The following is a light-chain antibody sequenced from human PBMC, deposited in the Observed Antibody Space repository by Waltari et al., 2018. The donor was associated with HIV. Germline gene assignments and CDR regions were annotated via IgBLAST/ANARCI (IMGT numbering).Light chain of an antibody. CDR1: QRVSSN. J-gene: IGKJ4*01. CDR2: GAS. V-gene: IGKV3-15*01. Sequence: EIVMTQSPATLSVSPGERASLSCRASQRVSSNLAWYQQKPGQAPRLVLYGASARATGIPARFSGSGSGTEVTLTISSLQSEDFAVYYCQQYNNWPLTFGGGTRVEIK. CDR3: QQYNNWPLT.